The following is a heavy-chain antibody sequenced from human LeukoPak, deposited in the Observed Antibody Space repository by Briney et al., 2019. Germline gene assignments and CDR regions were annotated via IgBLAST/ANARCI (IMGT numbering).Heavy chain of an antibody. Sequence: GGSLRVSCVASGFTLSGHWMTWVRQAPGKGPEWVANIKEDGGEKNYVDSVKGRFTISRDNAKNSLYLQMNSLRVEDTAVYYCARERSGWYERWLDYWGQGTLVTVSS. V-gene: IGHV3-7*01. CDR2: IKEDGGEK. CDR1: GFTLSGHW. CDR3: ARERSGWYERWLDY. J-gene: IGHJ4*02. D-gene: IGHD6-19*01.